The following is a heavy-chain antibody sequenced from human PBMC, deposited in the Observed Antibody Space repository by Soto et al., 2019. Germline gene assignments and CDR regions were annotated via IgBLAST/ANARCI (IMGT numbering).Heavy chain of an antibody. Sequence: GGSLRLSCAASGFTFSSYSMHWVRQAPGKGLEWVSYITSSDSTIHYADSVKGRFTISRDDAKNLLYLQMNSLRDEDTAAYYCARERIIGALIRGVIYFDFWGQGTLVTVSS. J-gene: IGHJ4*02. CDR1: GFTFSSYS. D-gene: IGHD3-10*01. V-gene: IGHV3-48*02. CDR3: ARERIIGALIRGVIYFDF. CDR2: ITSSDSTI.